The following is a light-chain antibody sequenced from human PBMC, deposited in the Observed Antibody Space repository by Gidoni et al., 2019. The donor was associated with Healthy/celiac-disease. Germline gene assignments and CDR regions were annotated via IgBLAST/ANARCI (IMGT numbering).Light chain of an antibody. Sequence: DVVMTQSPLSLPVTPGEPASISCRSSQSLLQSNGYNYLDWYLQKPGQSPQLLIYLGSNRASGVPDRFSGSGSGTDFTLKIRRVEAEDFGVYYCMQALHTPPLTFGQXTKVEIK. CDR1: QSLLQSNGYNY. CDR3: MQALHTPPLT. J-gene: IGKJ1*01. V-gene: IGKV2-28*01. CDR2: LGS.